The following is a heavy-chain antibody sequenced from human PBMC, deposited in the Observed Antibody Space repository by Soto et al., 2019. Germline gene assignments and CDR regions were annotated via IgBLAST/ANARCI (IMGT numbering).Heavy chain of an antibody. CDR1: GYTFTSYG. CDR3: ARVRFLEWLLFWFDP. Sequence: GASVKVSCKASGYTFTSYGISWVRQAPGQGLEWMGWIGAYNGNTNYAQKLQGRVTMTTDTSTSTAYMELRSLRSDDTAVYYCARVRFLEWLLFWFDPWGQGTLVTVSS. CDR2: IGAYNGNT. V-gene: IGHV1-18*01. J-gene: IGHJ5*02. D-gene: IGHD3-3*01.